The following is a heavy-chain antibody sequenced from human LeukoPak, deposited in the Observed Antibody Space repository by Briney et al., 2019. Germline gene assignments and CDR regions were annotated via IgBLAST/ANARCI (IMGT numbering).Heavy chain of an antibody. D-gene: IGHD3-16*01. CDR3: GGCGSYIGAEWFDP. J-gene: IGHJ5*02. CDR2: IYHSGST. V-gene: IGHV4-4*02. Sequence: SETLSLTCPVSGGSISSSYWGSWIRQPPGKGLEGIGEIYHSGSTNYNPSLKSRVTISVDKSKNQCSLKLSSVTAADTAVYDFGGCGSYIGAEWFDPWGQGTLVTVSS. CDR1: GGSISSSYW.